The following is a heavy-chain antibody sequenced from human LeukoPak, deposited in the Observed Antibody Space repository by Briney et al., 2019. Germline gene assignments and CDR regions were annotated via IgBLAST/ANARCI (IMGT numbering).Heavy chain of an antibody. Sequence: SETLSLTCTVSGGSISSYYWTWIRQPPGKRLEWIGYIYNTGSANYNPSFKGRVTLSVDTSKDQFSLKLSSVIAADTAVYYCAREDRDGYNSRGNWFDPWGQGTLVTVSS. J-gene: IGHJ5*02. CDR3: AREDRDGYNSRGNWFDP. V-gene: IGHV4-59*01. D-gene: IGHD5-24*01. CDR1: GGSISSYY. CDR2: IYNTGSA.